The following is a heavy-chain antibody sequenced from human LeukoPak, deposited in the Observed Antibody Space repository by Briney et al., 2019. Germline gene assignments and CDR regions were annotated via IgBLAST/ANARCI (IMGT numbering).Heavy chain of an antibody. CDR1: GYTFTGYY. V-gene: IGHV1-2*02. Sequence: ASVKVSCKASGYTFTGYYMHWVRQAPGQGLEWMGWINPNSGGRNYAQKFQGRVTMTRDTSISTAYMELSRLRSDDTAVYYCARALPNDYVWGSYRRSHNFDYWGQGTLVTVSS. D-gene: IGHD3-16*02. CDR2: INPNSGGR. CDR3: ARALPNDYVWGSYRRSHNFDY. J-gene: IGHJ4*02.